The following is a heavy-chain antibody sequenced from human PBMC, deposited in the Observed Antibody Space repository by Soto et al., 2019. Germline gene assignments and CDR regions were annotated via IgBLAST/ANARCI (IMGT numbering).Heavy chain of an antibody. CDR1: GFIVSNNF. D-gene: IGHD2-21*02. CDR3: VRDLSRDGPFDS. J-gene: IGHJ4*02. Sequence: EVQLVETGGDLIRPGGSLRLSCAASGFIVSNNFMSWVRQAPGKGLEWVSVIYTGESTYYADSVRGRFTISRDNSKNTLYLHMNNLRAEDTAVYYCVRDLSRDGPFDSWGQGTLVTVSS. V-gene: IGHV3-53*02. CDR2: IYTGEST.